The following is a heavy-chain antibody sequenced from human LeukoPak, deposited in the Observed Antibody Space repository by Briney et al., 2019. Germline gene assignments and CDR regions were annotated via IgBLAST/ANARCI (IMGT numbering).Heavy chain of an antibody. V-gene: IGHV1-24*01. J-gene: IGHJ4*02. CDR1: GYTLTELS. CDR2: FDPDDGET. Sequence: ASVNASCKVSGYTLTELSMHWVRQAPGKGLEWMGGFDPDDGETTYAQNFQGRVTMTEDTSTDTAYMELSSLRSEDTAVYYCATEGYCSGGSCNSLDYWGQGTLVTVTS. D-gene: IGHD2-15*01. CDR3: ATEGYCSGGSCNSLDY.